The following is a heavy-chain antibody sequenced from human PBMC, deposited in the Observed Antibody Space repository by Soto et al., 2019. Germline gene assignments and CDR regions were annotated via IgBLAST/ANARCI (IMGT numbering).Heavy chain of an antibody. CDR3: ARGLVHTAMVNFRVGYYYYGMDV. J-gene: IGHJ6*02. CDR2: INHSGST. Sequence: SETLSLTCAVYGGSFSVYYWSWIRQPPGKGLEWIGEINHSGSTNYNPSLKSRVTISVDTSKNQFSLKLSSVTAADTAVYYCARGLVHTAMVNFRVGYYYYGMDVWGQGTTVT. CDR1: GGSFSVYY. V-gene: IGHV4-34*01. D-gene: IGHD5-18*01.